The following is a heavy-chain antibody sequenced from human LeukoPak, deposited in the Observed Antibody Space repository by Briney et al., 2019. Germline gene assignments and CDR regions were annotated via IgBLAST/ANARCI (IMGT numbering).Heavy chain of an antibody. J-gene: IGHJ6*02. Sequence: AGGSLRLSCAASGFTFSSYAMNWVRQAPGKGLEWVSFISSTGGNTYYADSVKGRFTVSRDNSKNTLYLQMSSLRAEDTAVYYCAREHIVVVPAAPGYYYYGMDVWGQGTTVTVSS. CDR2: ISSTGGNT. D-gene: IGHD2-2*01. V-gene: IGHV3-23*01. CDR3: AREHIVVVPAAPGYYYYGMDV. CDR1: GFTFSSYA.